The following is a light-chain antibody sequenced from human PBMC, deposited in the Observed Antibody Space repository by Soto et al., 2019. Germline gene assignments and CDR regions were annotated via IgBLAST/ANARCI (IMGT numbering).Light chain of an antibody. CDR2: DVN. V-gene: IGLV2-14*01. J-gene: IGLJ1*01. CDR1: SSDVGDYDY. Sequence: QSALTQPASVSGSPGQSITISYTGTSSDVGDYDYVSWYQQHPGKAPKLMIYDVNNRPSGVSNRFSGSKSGNTASLTISGLQAEDEADYYCSSYASSSTPYVFGTGTKLTVL. CDR3: SSYASSSTPYV.